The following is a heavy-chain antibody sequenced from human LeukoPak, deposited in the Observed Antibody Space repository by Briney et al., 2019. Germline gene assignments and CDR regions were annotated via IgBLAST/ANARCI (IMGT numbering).Heavy chain of an antibody. Sequence: ASVKVSCTASGYTFTSYGISWVRQAPGQGLEWMGWISAYNGNTNYAQKLQGRVTMTTDTSTSTAYMELRSLRSDDTAVYYCARRYYDILTGYYPASRERYFDYWGQGTLVTVSS. V-gene: IGHV1-18*04. CDR2: ISAYNGNT. CDR1: GYTFTSYG. J-gene: IGHJ4*02. D-gene: IGHD3-9*01. CDR3: ARRYYDILTGYYPASRERYFDY.